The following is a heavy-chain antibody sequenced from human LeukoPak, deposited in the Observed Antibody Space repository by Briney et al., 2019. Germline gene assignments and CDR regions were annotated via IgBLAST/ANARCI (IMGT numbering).Heavy chain of an antibody. J-gene: IGHJ5*02. CDR3: ARTPRSGPEVPFDP. CDR2: IRDSGAIT. CDR1: GFTFSSYA. V-gene: IGHV3-23*01. Sequence: GGSLRLSCAASGFTFSSYAMSWVRQAPGKGPEWVAAIRDSGAITYYADSVKGRFIVSRDNSQNTLYLQMHGLRAEDTAVYYCARTPRSGPEVPFDPWGQGTLVVVSS. D-gene: IGHD6-19*01.